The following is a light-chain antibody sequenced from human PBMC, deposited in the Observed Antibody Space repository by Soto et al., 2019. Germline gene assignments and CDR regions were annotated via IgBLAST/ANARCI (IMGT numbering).Light chain of an antibody. V-gene: IGKV3-15*01. CDR2: GAS. Sequence: EIVMTQSPATLSVSPGERVTLSCRASESVSSNLAWYQQKPGQAPRLLMYGASTRATGIPDRFSGSGSGTEFTLTISSLQSEDFAVYYCQQYDDWPPWTFGQGTKVDIK. J-gene: IGKJ1*01. CDR3: QQYDDWPPWT. CDR1: ESVSSN.